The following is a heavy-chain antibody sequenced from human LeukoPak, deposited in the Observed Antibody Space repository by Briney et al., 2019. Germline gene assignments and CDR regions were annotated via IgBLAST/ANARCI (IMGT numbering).Heavy chain of an antibody. D-gene: IGHD5-12*01. J-gene: IGHJ4*02. CDR2: ISSSGSTI. CDR3: ASPYSGYDLVFDY. CDR1: GFTFSDYS. Sequence: GGSLRLSCAASGFTFSDYSMSWIRQAPGKGLEWVSYISSSGSTIYYADSVKGRFTISRDNAKNSLYLQMNSLRAEDTAVYYCASPYSGYDLVFDYWGQGTLVTVSS. V-gene: IGHV3-11*04.